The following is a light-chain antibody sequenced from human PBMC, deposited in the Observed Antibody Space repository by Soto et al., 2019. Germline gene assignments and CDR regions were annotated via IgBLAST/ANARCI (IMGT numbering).Light chain of an antibody. V-gene: IGKV3-15*01. CDR1: QTILSN. CDR2: DAS. J-gene: IGKJ1*01. CDR3: QQYNDWPLT. Sequence: VTQSRTSVXTSXGEGVPVPXXASQTILSNLAWYQQKPGQAPRLLIYDASTRATGIPARFSGAGSGTEFTLTISSLQSEDFALYYCQQYNDWPLTFGQGTKADIK.